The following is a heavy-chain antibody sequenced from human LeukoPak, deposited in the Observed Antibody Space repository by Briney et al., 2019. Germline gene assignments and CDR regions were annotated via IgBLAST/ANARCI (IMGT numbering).Heavy chain of an antibody. CDR1: GGTFSIYA. CDR2: IITILGIT. D-gene: IGHD3-16*01. Sequence: AASGKVSCKASGGTFSIYAISWVRQAPGQGLEWMGRIITILGITNYAQKCEGIGTITADKSASTAYLELTSLITDYTAMYYRARDPSGGYVPYFDYWGQGSLLSVSS. J-gene: IGHJ4*02. CDR3: ARDPSGGYVPYFDY. V-gene: IGHV1-69*04.